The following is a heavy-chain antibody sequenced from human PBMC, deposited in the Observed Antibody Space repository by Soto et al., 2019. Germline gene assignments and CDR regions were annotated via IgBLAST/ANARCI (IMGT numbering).Heavy chain of an antibody. J-gene: IGHJ3*02. Sequence: QLQLQESGPGLVKPSETLSLTCTVSGGSISSSSYYWGWIRQPPGRGLEWIGSIDYSGSTYYNPSLMSRVTLSVDTAKLQVSLMRSSVTAADTAGYYCARHVSVFWEVGFDIWGQGTMVTVSS. CDR2: IDYSGST. D-gene: IGHD3-10*02. CDR3: ARHVSVFWEVGFDI. CDR1: GGSISSSSYY. V-gene: IGHV4-39*01.